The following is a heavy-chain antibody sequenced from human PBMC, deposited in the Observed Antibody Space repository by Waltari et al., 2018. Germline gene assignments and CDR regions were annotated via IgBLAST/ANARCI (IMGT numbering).Heavy chain of an antibody. D-gene: IGHD6-19*01. J-gene: IGHJ3*02. Sequence: QVQLVQSGAEVKKPGASVKVSCKASGYTFTGYYMHWVRQAPGQGREWMGGINPNSGGTNYAQKFQGRVTMTRDTSISTAYMELSRLRSDNAAVYYCARGNRLVGGAFDIWGQGTMVTVSS. V-gene: IGHV1-2*02. CDR2: INPNSGGT. CDR1: GYTFTGYY. CDR3: ARGNRLVGGAFDI.